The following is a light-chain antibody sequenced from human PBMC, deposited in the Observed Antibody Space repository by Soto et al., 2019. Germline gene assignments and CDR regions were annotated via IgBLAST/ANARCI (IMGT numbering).Light chain of an antibody. CDR2: GAS. CDR3: QQYNNWPYP. Sequence: EIVMTQSPATLSVSPGERATLSCRASQSVSSNLAWYQQKPGQAPMLLIYGASTRATGIPARFSGSRSGTEFTLTISSLQSEDFAVYSCQQYNNWPYPFGQGTKLELK. V-gene: IGKV3-15*01. CDR1: QSVSSN. J-gene: IGKJ2*01.